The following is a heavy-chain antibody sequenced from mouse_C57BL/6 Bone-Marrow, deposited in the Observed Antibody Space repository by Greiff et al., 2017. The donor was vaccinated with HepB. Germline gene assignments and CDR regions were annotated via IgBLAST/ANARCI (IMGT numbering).Heavy chain of an antibody. CDR2: IWWDDDK. D-gene: IGHD1-1*01. CDR3: ARLITTVVASYWYFDV. CDR1: GFSLSTFGMG. J-gene: IGHJ1*03. V-gene: IGHV8-8*01. Sequence: QVQLKESGPGILQPSQTLSLTCSFSGFSLSTFGMGVGWIRQPSGKDLEWLAHIWWDDDKYYNPALKSRLTISKDTSKNQVFLKIANVDTADTATYYCARLITTVVASYWYFDVWGTGTTVTVSS.